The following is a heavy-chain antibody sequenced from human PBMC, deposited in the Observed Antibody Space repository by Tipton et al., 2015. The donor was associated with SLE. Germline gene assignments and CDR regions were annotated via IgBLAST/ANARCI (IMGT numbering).Heavy chain of an antibody. Sequence: TLSLTCTVSDGSIRSTNYYWGWIRQPPGKGLEWIGSIFYTGSTYYNPSLKSRVSFSIDTSKHQFSLKLNSVTAADTAVYYCARARGGSGGSNLDYWGQGTLVTVSS. CDR2: IFYTGST. D-gene: IGHD1-26*01. CDR1: DGSIRSTNYY. J-gene: IGHJ4*02. V-gene: IGHV4-39*07. CDR3: ARARGGSGGSNLDY.